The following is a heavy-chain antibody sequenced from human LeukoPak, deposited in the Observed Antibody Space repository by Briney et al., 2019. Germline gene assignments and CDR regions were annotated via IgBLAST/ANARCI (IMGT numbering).Heavy chain of an antibody. CDR1: KFNFHNYG. Sequence: GGSLRLSCTTPKFNFHNYGLTWVRQAPGKELEWVSSISGSGGSTQYAASVQGRFTISRDNSKNTLYLQMNSLRAEDTAVYYCATDLVVPAAPFDYWGQGTLVTVSS. V-gene: IGHV3-23*01. CDR2: ISGSGGST. J-gene: IGHJ4*02. CDR3: ATDLVVPAAPFDY. D-gene: IGHD2-2*01.